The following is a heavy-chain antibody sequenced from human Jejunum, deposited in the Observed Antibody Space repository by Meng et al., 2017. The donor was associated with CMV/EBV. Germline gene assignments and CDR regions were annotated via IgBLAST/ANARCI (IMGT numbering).Heavy chain of an antibody. Sequence: QVQLVQPGAEVKKPGASVKVSCKASGYTFTSYDINWVRQGTGQGLECMGWMNPNRGTTGYAQKFQGRVTMTRNISKSTAYMDLSSLRSEDTAVYYCATGVADFEYWGQGTLVTVSS. CDR3: ATGVADFEY. J-gene: IGHJ4*02. V-gene: IGHV1-8*01. CDR2: MNPNRGTT. CDR1: GYTFTSYD. D-gene: IGHD6-19*01.